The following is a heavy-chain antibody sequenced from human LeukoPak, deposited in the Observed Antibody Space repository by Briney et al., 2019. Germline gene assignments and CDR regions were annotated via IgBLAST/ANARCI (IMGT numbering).Heavy chain of an antibody. CDR1: GYAFTGYY. Sequence: ASVKVSCKASGYAFTGYYMHWVRQAPGQGLEWMGWINPNSGGTNYAQKFQGRVTMTRGTSISTAYMELSRLRSDDTAVYYCARDLVGIAAAGYFQHWGQGTLVTVSS. V-gene: IGHV1-2*02. D-gene: IGHD6-13*01. CDR2: INPNSGGT. J-gene: IGHJ1*01. CDR3: ARDLVGIAAAGYFQH.